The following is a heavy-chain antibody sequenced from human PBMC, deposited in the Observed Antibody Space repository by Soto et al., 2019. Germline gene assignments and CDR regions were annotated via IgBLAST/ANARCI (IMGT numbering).Heavy chain of an antibody. CDR3: ARRTNYGDYSFDY. CDR1: GDSISTDSHY. Sequence: QLQLQESGPGLVKPSDTLSLTCTVSGDSISTDSHYWGWIRQSPGKGLEWIGSVYYAGSTYKNPYLHSRVTISVDTSKNNFSLKLNSVTAADTAVYYCARRTNYGDYSFDYWGQGILVTVSS. D-gene: IGHD2-21*02. J-gene: IGHJ4*02. V-gene: IGHV4-39*02. CDR2: VYYAGST.